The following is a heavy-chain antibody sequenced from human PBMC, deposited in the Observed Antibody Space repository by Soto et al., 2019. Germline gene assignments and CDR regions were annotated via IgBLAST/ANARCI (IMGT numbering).Heavy chain of an antibody. CDR3: AKDYYDTSLFDY. CDR1: GFTFSNYA. Sequence: EVQLLESGGGLVQPGGSLRLSCAASGFTFSNYAMSWVRQAPGKGLEWVSTVRGSGGSTYYADSVKGRFTISRDNSKNTLYLQMNSLRTEDTAIYYCAKDYYDTSLFDYWGQGTLVTVSS. V-gene: IGHV3-23*01. CDR2: VRGSGGST. D-gene: IGHD3-22*01. J-gene: IGHJ4*02.